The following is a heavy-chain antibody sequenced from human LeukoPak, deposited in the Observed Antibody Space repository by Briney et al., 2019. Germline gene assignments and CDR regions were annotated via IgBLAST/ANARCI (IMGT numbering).Heavy chain of an antibody. CDR1: GFTFSDYY. D-gene: IGHD2-8*01. CDR3: ARDSIVRGNIGNDMDV. V-gene: IGHV3-11*01. Sequence: GGSLRLSCAASGFTFSDYYMSWIRQAPGKGLEWVSYISSSGSTIYYADSVKGRITISRDNAKNSLYLQMNSLRAEDTAVYYCARDSIVRGNIGNDMDVWGKGTTVTVSS. CDR2: ISSSGSTI. J-gene: IGHJ6*03.